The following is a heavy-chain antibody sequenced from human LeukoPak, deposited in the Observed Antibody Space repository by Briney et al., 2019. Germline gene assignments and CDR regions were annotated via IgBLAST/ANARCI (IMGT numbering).Heavy chain of an antibody. V-gene: IGHV3-30*02. Sequence: QTGGSLRLSCAASGFTFSSYGMHWVRQAPGKGLEWVAVIWYDGSNKYYADSVKGRFTISRDNSKNTLYVQMNSLRAEDTAVYYCAKDLWNYGDYPQYMDVWGKGTTVTVSS. CDR3: AKDLWNYGDYPQYMDV. CDR2: IWYDGSNK. D-gene: IGHD4-17*01. J-gene: IGHJ6*03. CDR1: GFTFSSYG.